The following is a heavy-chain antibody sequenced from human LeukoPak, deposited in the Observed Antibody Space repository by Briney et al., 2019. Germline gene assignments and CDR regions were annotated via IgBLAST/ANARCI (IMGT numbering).Heavy chain of an antibody. J-gene: IGHJ3*02. CDR3: ARDEGYCSGGSCYSDAFDI. CDR1: GFTFSSYS. V-gene: IGHV3-48*02. Sequence: GGSLRLSCAASGFTFSSYSMNWVRQAPGKGLEWVSYISXSSSTIYYADSVKGRFTISRDNAKNSLYLQMNSLRDEDTAVYYCARDEGYCSGGSCYSDAFDIWGQGTMVTVSS. D-gene: IGHD2-15*01. CDR2: ISXSSSTI.